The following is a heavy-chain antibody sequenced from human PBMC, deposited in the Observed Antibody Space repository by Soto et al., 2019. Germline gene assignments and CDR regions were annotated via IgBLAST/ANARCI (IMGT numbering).Heavy chain of an antibody. J-gene: IGHJ4*02. D-gene: IGHD3-3*01. CDR2: IYPRGGST. V-gene: IGHV1-46*01. Sequence: QVQLVQSGTEVRMPGASVKISCKASGYTFTDYYIHWVRQAPGQGLEWMGKIYPRGGSTTYAQKFQGRVTVTGDTSTNTVYMELIYMTTDDTAIDYCGRELKCGFYDFWCQGTLGIVS. CDR1: GYTFTDYY. CDR3: GRELKCGFYDF.